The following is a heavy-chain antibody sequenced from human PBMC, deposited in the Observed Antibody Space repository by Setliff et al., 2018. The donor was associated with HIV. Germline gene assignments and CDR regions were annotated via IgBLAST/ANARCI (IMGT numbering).Heavy chain of an antibody. V-gene: IGHV1-18*01. CDR1: GYSFSSYG. CDR3: ARMRGGHHNREVAFDI. D-gene: IGHD1-26*01. J-gene: IGHJ3*02. Sequence: GASVTVSCKATGYSFSSYGIGGVRLAPGQGLEWMGWMSTDNGNTNYAQKVQCRVTMTTDTGTRPDYMELRSLRSADTAMYYCARMRGGHHNREVAFDIWGQGTMVTVSS. CDR2: MSTDNGNT.